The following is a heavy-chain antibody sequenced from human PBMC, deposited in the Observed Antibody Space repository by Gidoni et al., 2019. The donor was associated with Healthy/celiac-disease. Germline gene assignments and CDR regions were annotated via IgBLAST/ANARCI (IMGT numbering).Heavy chain of an antibody. CDR2: ISSSSSYI. J-gene: IGHJ6*03. Sequence: EVQLVESGGGLVKPGGSLRLSCAASGFTFSRYSLNWVRQAPGKGLEWVSSISSSSSYIYYADSVKGRFTISRDNAKNSLYLQMNSLRAEDTAVYYCAGALTGYDILTGPYYYYYMDVWGKGTTVTVSS. V-gene: IGHV3-21*01. CDR3: AGALTGYDILTGPYYYYYMDV. D-gene: IGHD3-9*01. CDR1: GFTFSRYS.